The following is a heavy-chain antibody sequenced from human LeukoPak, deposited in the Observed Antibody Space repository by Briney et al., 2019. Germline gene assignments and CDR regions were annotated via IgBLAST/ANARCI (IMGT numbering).Heavy chain of an antibody. V-gene: IGHV3-48*01. J-gene: IGHJ4*02. CDR3: ARDGPSYSSGWGRNFDY. D-gene: IGHD6-19*01. CDR2: ISSSSSSK. CDR1: GFTFSRYN. Sequence: GGSLRLSCVGSGFTFSRYNMNWVRQARGKGLEWISYISSSSSSKYYADSVKGRFTISRDNAKNSLYLQMNSLRAEDTAIYYCARDGPSYSSGWGRNFDYWGQGTLVTVSS.